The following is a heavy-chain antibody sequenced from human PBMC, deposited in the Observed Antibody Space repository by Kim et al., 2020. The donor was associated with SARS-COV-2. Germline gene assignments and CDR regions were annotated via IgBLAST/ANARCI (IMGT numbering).Heavy chain of an antibody. V-gene: IGHV1-2*02. CDR1: GYTFTGYY. CDR3: ARVGESCSGGTCYSSYFYGMDV. Sequence: ASVKVSCKASGYTFTGYYMHWVRQAPGQGLEWMGWINPNSGGTKYAEKLQGRVTMTRDTSISTAYMDLSRVRSDDTAVYYCARVGESCSGGTCYSSYFYGMDVWGQGATVTVSS. D-gene: IGHD2-15*01. CDR2: INPNSGGT. J-gene: IGHJ6*02.